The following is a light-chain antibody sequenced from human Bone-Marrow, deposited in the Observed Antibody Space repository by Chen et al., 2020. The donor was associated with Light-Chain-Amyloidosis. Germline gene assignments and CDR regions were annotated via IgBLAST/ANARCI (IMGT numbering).Light chain of an antibody. CDR1: DLPTKY. J-gene: IGLJ2*01. Sequence: SYELTQPPSVSVSPGQTARITCSGDDLPTKYAYWYQQKPGQAPVLVIHRYTERPSGISERFSGSSSRTTATLTISGVQAEDEADYHCQSADSSGTYEVIFGGVTKLTVL. CDR3: QSADSSGTYEVI. CDR2: RYT. V-gene: IGLV3-25*03.